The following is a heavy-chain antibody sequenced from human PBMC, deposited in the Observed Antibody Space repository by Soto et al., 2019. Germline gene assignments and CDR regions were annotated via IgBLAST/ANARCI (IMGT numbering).Heavy chain of an antibody. J-gene: IGHJ6*02. V-gene: IGHV3-13*01. D-gene: IGHD5-12*01. CDR1: GFTFSSYD. CDR2: IGTAGDT. Sequence: GGSLRLSCAASGFTFSSYDMHWVRQATGKGLEWVSAIGTAGDTYYPGSVKGRFTISGANAKNSLYLQMNSLRAEETAVYYGARDRRADIVATGRGLREYYYYGMDVWGQGTTVTVSS. CDR3: ARDRRADIVATGRGLREYYYYGMDV.